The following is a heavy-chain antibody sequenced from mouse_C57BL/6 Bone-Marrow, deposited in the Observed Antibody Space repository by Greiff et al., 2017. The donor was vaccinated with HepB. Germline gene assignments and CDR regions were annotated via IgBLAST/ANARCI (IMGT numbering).Heavy chain of an antibody. CDR1: GFTFSDYY. CDR3: ARGTTVAPFAY. J-gene: IGHJ3*01. V-gene: IGHV5-16*01. D-gene: IGHD1-1*01. Sequence: EVKLVESERGLVQPGSSMKLSCTASGFTFSDYYMAWVRQVPEKGLEWVANINYDGSSTYYLDSLKSRFIISRDNAKNILYLQMSSLKSEDTATYYCARGTTVAPFAYWGQGTLVTVSA. CDR2: INYDGSST.